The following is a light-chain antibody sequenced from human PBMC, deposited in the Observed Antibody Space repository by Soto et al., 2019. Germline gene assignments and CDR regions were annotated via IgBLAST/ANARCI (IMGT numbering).Light chain of an antibody. V-gene: IGKV1-5*01. CDR2: DVS. CDR3: QQFKSGTWT. J-gene: IGKJ1*01. Sequence: DIQMTQSPSTLSASVGDRVTITCRAIQNIERWLAWYQQKPGKAPKLLLYDVSSLESGVPSRFSGSGSGTEFILTINGLQPDDFATYFCQQFKSGTWTFGQGTKLEVQ. CDR1: QNIERW.